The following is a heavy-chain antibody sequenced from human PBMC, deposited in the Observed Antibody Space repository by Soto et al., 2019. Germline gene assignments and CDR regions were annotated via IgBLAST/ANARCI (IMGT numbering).Heavy chain of an antibody. Sequence: EVQLVESGGGLVQPGGSLRLSCAASGFTFSSYDMHWVRQATGKGLEWVSAIGTAGDTYYPGSVKGRFTTSREKAKNSLYLQMHSRRAGDTAAYYCARGDVVGATPAVEPYGMDVWGQGTTVTVSS. CDR1: GFTFSSYD. D-gene: IGHD1-26*01. CDR3: ARGDVVGATPAVEPYGMDV. J-gene: IGHJ6*02. V-gene: IGHV3-13*01. CDR2: IGTAGDT.